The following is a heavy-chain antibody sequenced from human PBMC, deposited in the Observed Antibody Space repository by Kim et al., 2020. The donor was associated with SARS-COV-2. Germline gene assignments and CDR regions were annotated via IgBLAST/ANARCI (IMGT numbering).Heavy chain of an antibody. V-gene: IGHV3-9*01. CDR1: GFTFDDYA. D-gene: IGHD3-10*01. CDR2: ISWNSGSI. Sequence: GGSLRLSCAASGFTFDDYAMHWVRQAPGKGLEWVSGISWNSGSIGYADSVKGRFTISRDNAKNSLYLQMNSLRAEDTALYYCAKAPSGSGSYYNVGPFD. CDR3: AKAPSGSGSYYNVGPFD. J-gene: IGHJ4*01.